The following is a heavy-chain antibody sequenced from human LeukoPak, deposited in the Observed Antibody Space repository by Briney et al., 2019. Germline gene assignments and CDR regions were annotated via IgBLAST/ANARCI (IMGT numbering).Heavy chain of an antibody. CDR1: GGSISSSSYY. CDR3: ARHWDYYDSRGFDY. V-gene: IGHV4-39*01. Sequence: PSETLSLTCTVSGGSISSSSYYWGWIRQPPGKGLEWIGSIYYSGSTYYNPSLKSRVTISVDTSKNQFSLKLSSVTAADTAVYYCARHWDYYDSRGFDYWGQGTLVTVSS. D-gene: IGHD3-22*01. J-gene: IGHJ4*02. CDR2: IYYSGST.